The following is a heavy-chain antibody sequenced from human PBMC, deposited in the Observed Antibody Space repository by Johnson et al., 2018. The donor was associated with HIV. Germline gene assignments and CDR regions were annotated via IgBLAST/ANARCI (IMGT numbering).Heavy chain of an antibody. D-gene: IGHD4-17*01. J-gene: IGHJ3*02. CDR2: IRYDTTTE. V-gene: IGHV3-30*02. CDR3: ARVGYGEVFDI. Sequence: QMQLVESGGGVVQPGGSLRLSCSASGFTFSRCGMHWVRQAPGKGLEWVAFIRYDTTTEYYGDSVKGRFTISRDNSKNTLYLQMNSLRAEDTAVYYCARVGYGEVFDIWGQGTMVTVSS. CDR1: GFTFSRCG.